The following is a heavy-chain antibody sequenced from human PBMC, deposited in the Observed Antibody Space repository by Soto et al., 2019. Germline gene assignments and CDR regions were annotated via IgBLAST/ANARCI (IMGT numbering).Heavy chain of an antibody. J-gene: IGHJ4*02. Sequence: SQTLSLTCAISGDSVSSNSAAWNWIRQSPSRGLEWLGRTYYRSKWYNDYAVSVKSRITINPDTSKNQFSLQLNSVTPEDMAVYYCARARAYYYDSSGLYYFDYWGQGTLVTVSS. D-gene: IGHD3-22*01. CDR3: ARARAYYYDSSGLYYFDY. V-gene: IGHV6-1*01. CDR2: TYYRSKWYN. CDR1: GDSVSSNSAA.